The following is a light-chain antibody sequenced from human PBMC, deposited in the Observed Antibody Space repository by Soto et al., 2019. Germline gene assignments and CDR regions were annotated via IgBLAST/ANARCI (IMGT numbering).Light chain of an antibody. CDR2: KAS. V-gene: IGKV1-5*03. CDR3: QQYGSFRS. Sequence: DIQMTQSPSTLSASVGDRVTITCRASQSISTWLAWYQRKPGKAPKLLIYKASSLETGVPSRFSGSGSGTEFTLTISSLQPDDFATYHCQQYGSFRSFAQGTKVEIK. J-gene: IGKJ1*01. CDR1: QSISTW.